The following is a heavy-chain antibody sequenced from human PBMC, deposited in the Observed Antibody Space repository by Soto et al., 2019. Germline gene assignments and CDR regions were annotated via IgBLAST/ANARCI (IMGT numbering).Heavy chain of an antibody. Sequence: QVQLVQSGAEVKKPGSSVKVSCKASGGTFSSYAISWVRQAPGQGLEWMGGIIPIFGTANYAQKFQGRVRITADESTSTAYMERSSLRSEDTAVYYCARGSSPIQLWLLGYWGQGTLVTVSS. J-gene: IGHJ4*02. V-gene: IGHV1-69*12. CDR3: ARGSSPIQLWLLGY. CDR1: GGTFSSYA. D-gene: IGHD5-18*01. CDR2: IIPIFGTA.